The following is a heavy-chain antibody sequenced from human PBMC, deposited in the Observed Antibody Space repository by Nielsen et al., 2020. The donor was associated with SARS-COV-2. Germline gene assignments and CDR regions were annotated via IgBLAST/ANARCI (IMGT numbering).Heavy chain of an antibody. CDR2: IYHSGST. D-gene: IGHD6-19*01. Sequence: SETLSLTCAVYGGSFSGYYWSWVRQPPGKGLEWIGEIYHSGSTNYNPSLKSRVTISVDKSKNQFSLKLSSVTAADTAVYYCAREQSWGQGTLVTVSS. V-gene: IGHV4-34*01. CDR3: AREQS. J-gene: IGHJ5*02. CDR1: GGSFSGYY.